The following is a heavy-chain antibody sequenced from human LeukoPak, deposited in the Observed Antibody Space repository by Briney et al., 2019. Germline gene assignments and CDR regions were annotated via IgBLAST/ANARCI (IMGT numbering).Heavy chain of an antibody. CDR3: ARGVGNYKYYFDA. CDR2: VSSSGAYI. J-gene: IGHJ4*02. CDR1: GFTFSSYA. D-gene: IGHD3-22*01. V-gene: IGHV3-21*01. Sequence: GGSLRLSCAASGFTFSSYAMNWLRQAPGKGLEWVASVSSSGAYIYYADLVEGRFTISRANAKNSLSLQMNSLRAEDTAVYYCARGVGNYKYYFDAWGQGTLVTVSS.